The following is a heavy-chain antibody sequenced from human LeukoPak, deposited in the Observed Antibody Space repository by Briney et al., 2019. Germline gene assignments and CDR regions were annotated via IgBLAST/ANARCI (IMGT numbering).Heavy chain of an antibody. CDR3: ARPRITLWFGRRRGFDAFDI. J-gene: IGHJ3*02. CDR1: GYSFTSYW. V-gene: IGHV5-51*01. D-gene: IGHD3-10*01. CDR2: IYPGDSET. Sequence: PGESLKISCKGSGYSFTSYWIGWVRQMPGKGLEWMGIIYPGDSETRYSPSFQGQVTVSADESISTAYLQWSSLKASDTATYYCARPRITLWFGRRRGFDAFDIWGQGTMVTVSS.